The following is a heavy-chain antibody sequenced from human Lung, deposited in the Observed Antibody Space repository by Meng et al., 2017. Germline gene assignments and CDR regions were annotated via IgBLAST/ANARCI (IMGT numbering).Heavy chain of an antibody. CDR2: INHSGST. CDR1: GGSFSDYY. J-gene: IGHJ4*02. Sequence: QAQLQPWGGGLLKSSETLSLTCVVSGGSFSDYYWSWIRQPPGKGLEWIGEINHSGSTNYNPSLESRATISVDTSQNNLSLKLSSVTAADSAVYYCARGPTTMAHDFDYWGQGTLVTVSS. CDR3: ARGPTTMAHDFDY. V-gene: IGHV4-34*01. D-gene: IGHD4-11*01.